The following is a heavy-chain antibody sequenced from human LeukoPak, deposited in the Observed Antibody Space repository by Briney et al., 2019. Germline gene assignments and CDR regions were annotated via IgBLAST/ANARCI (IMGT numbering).Heavy chain of an antibody. Sequence: GASVKVSCKTSGYTFNDYYLHWVRQAPGQGLEWMGWINPNSGRTNYAPMFQGRVTLTTDTSISTAYMELSSLISGDTALYYCARDSSDILTGYYHFWGQGTLVTVSS. V-gene: IGHV1-2*02. CDR3: ARDSSDILTGYYHF. CDR1: GYTFNDYY. CDR2: INPNSGRT. D-gene: IGHD3-9*01. J-gene: IGHJ4*02.